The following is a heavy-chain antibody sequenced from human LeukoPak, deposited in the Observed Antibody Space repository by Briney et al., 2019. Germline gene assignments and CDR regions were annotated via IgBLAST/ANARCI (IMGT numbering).Heavy chain of an antibody. CDR3: ASYYYDSSGYYLGYFDY. CDR1: GFTFRNYV. Sequence: GGSLRLSCAASGFTFRNYVIHWVRQAPGKGLEWVAVISYGGSNKYYADSVKGRFTISRDNSKNTLYLQMNSLRAEDTAVYYCASYYYDSSGYYLGYFDYWGQGTLVTVSS. D-gene: IGHD3-22*01. V-gene: IGHV3-30-3*01. CDR2: ISYGGSNK. J-gene: IGHJ4*02.